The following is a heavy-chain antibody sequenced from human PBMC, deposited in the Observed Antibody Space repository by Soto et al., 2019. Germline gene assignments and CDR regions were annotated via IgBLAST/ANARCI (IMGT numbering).Heavy chain of an antibody. CDR1: GFSFSAYW. Sequence: EVQLVESGGGLVQPGGSLRLSCEASGFSFSAYWMSWVRQAPGKGLEWVANIKQDGSEQNYVDSVKGRFTISRNNAKNSLYLQMNSLRAEDTAVFYCARDFDVWGRGTRVTVSS. CDR2: IKQDGSEQ. CDR3: ARDFDV. J-gene: IGHJ2*01. V-gene: IGHV3-7*01.